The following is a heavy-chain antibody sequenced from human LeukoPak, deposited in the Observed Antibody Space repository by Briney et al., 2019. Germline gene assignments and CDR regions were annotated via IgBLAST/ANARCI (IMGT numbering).Heavy chain of an antibody. J-gene: IGHJ6*03. CDR2: IHSDGSNK. Sequence: GGSLRLSCAASGFTFSSYAMHWVRQAPGKGLEWVAFIHSDGSNKHYAVSVKGRITISRENSKNTLYLQMNSLRAEDTAVYHCAKGSKVVPITRDHYMDVWGKGTTVTISS. CDR1: GFTFSSYA. D-gene: IGHD3-22*01. CDR3: AKGSKVVPITRDHYMDV. V-gene: IGHV3-30*02.